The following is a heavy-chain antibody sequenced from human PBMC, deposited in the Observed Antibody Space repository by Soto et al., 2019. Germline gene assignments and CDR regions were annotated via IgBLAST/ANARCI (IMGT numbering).Heavy chain of an antibody. V-gene: IGHV1-69*06. Sequence: QVQLVQSGAEVKKPGSSVKVSCKASGGTFSSYAISWVRQAPGQGLEWMGGIIPIFGTVNYAQKVQGRVTISVNKSKSTAYMELNSLSSEDKAVNYCASDDSSGSIPPWGYYYGIDVWGQGTTVTVSS. CDR3: ASDDSSGSIPPWGYYYGIDV. CDR1: GGTFSSYA. CDR2: IIPIFGTV. D-gene: IGHD3-22*01. J-gene: IGHJ6*02.